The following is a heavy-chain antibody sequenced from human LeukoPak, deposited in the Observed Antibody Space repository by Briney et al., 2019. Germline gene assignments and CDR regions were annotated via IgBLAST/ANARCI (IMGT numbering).Heavy chain of an antibody. CDR1: GFTFSSYS. CDR3: ARGAGYSSGWGNWFDP. J-gene: IGHJ5*02. CDR2: ISSSSSYI. V-gene: IGHV3-21*04. D-gene: IGHD6-19*01. Sequence: PGGSLRLSCAASGFTFSSYSMNWVRQAPGKGLEWVSSISSSSSYIYYADSVKGRFTISRDNAKNSLYLQMNSLRAEDTAVYYCARGAGYSSGWGNWFDPWGQGTLVTVSS.